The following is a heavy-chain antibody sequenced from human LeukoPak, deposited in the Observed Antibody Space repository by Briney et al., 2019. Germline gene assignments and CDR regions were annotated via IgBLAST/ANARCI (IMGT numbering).Heavy chain of an antibody. J-gene: IGHJ6*03. CDR3: ARGDTAMVDYYYYMDV. Sequence: TGGSLRLSCAASGFTFSSYSMNWVRQAPGKGLEWVSSISSSSSYIYYADSVKGRFTISRDNAKNSLYLQMNSLRAEDMAVYYCARGDTAMVDYYYYMDVWGKGTTVTISS. CDR1: GFTFSSYS. D-gene: IGHD5-18*01. V-gene: IGHV3-21*01. CDR2: ISSSSSYI.